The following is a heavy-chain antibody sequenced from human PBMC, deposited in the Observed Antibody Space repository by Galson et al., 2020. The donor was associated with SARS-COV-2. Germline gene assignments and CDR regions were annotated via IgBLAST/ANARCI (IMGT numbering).Heavy chain of an antibody. CDR2: IYYRGST. D-gene: IGHD3-9*01. CDR1: AGSTSSSSYY. CDR3: ATQYVLRYFDWSTVGAFDI. Sequence: SETLSLTCTVSAGSTSSSSYYWGRLREPPGKGLEWTGSIYYRGSTYYNPSPKSRVTMSVDTSKNQFSLKLSSVTAADTAVYYCATQYVLRYFDWSTVGAFDIWGQGTMVTVSS. J-gene: IGHJ3*02. V-gene: IGHV4-39*01.